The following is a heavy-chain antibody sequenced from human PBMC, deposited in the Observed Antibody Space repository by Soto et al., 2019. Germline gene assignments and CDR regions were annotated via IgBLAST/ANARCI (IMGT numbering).Heavy chain of an antibody. J-gene: IGHJ5*02. CDR1: GFTFSSYA. V-gene: IGHV3-23*01. D-gene: IGHD2-2*01. CDR2: ISGSGGST. Sequence: EVQLLESGGGLVQPGGSLRLSCAASGFTFSSYAMSWVRQAPGKGLEWVSGISGSGGSTDYADSVKGRFTISRDKFKNTLDLQMNSLRADDTAVYYCAKRNWEGCSSISCYVYDHWGQGTLVTVS. CDR3: AKRNWEGCSSISCYVYDH.